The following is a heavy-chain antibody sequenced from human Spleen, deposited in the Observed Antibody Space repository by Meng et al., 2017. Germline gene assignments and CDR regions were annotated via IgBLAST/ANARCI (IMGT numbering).Heavy chain of an antibody. Sequence: ASVKVSCKPSGYNFPDYYIHWVRRAPGQGLEWMGRINPKSGDTHYAQKFQARVTMTGDTSISTAYMELSGLRSDDTAMYYCARERAYCSAGSCYYFDNWGQGTRVTVSS. J-gene: IGHJ4*02. CDR3: ARERAYCSAGSCYYFDN. V-gene: IGHV1-2*06. D-gene: IGHD2-15*01. CDR2: INPKSGDT. CDR1: GYNFPDYY.